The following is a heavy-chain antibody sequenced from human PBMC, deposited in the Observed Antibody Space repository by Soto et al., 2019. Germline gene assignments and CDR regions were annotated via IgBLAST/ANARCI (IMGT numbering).Heavy chain of an antibody. D-gene: IGHD6-19*01. J-gene: IGHJ4*02. Sequence: QVQLVQSGAEVKKPGSSVKVSCKASGGTFSSYTISWVRQAPGQGLEWMGRIIPILGIANYAQKFQGRVTITADKSTSTAYMELSSLRSEDTAVDYCEVYSSGWYVDYWGQGTLVTVSS. CDR2: IIPILGIA. CDR1: GGTFSSYT. CDR3: EVYSSGWYVDY. V-gene: IGHV1-69*02.